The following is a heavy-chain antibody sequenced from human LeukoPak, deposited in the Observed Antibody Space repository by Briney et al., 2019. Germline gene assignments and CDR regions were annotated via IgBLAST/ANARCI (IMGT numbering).Heavy chain of an antibody. J-gene: IGHJ4*02. CDR1: GFIFRSNY. CDR2: IYSGGST. Sequence: GGSLRLSCAASGFIFRSNYMSWVRQAPGKGLEWVSVIYSGGSTYSADSVKGRFTISRDNSKNLLYLQMNSLRAEDTAVYYCARDGSSGWLMTQFDSWGQGTLGTVSS. D-gene: IGHD6-19*01. V-gene: IGHV3-66*01. CDR3: ARDGSSGWLMTQFDS.